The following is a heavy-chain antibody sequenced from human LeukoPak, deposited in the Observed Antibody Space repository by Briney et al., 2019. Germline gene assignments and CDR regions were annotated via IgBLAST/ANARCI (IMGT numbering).Heavy chain of an antibody. Sequence: SETLSLTCTVSGGFISSYYWSWIRQPPGKGLEWIGYIYYSGSTNYNPSLKSRVTISVDTSKNQFSLKLSSVTAADTAVYYCARATRRVNYFDYWGQGTLVTVSS. CDR3: ARATRRVNYFDY. CDR1: GGFISSYY. D-gene: IGHD1/OR15-1a*01. V-gene: IGHV4-59*01. CDR2: IYYSGST. J-gene: IGHJ4*02.